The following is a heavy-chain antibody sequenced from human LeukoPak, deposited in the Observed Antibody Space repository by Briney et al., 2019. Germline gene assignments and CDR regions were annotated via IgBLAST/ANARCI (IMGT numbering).Heavy chain of an antibody. CDR3: ARVSLGEARSRGHYFDY. Sequence: PSETLSLTCTVSGYSISSGYYWGWIRQPPGKGLEWIGSIYHSGSTYYNPSLKSRVTISVDTSKNQFSLKLSSVTAADTAVYYCARVSLGEARSRGHYFDYWARGTLVTVPS. D-gene: IGHD1-26*01. V-gene: IGHV4-38-2*02. CDR2: IYHSGST. J-gene: IGHJ4*02. CDR1: GYSISSGYY.